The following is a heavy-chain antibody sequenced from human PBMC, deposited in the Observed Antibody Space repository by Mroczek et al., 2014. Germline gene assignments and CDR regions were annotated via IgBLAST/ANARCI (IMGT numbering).Heavy chain of an antibody. CDR1: GFTFSSYG. D-gene: IGHD3-3*01. CDR3: AKDDKKVLRFLEWLLYPEYYYYGMDS. V-gene: IGHV3-30*18. Sequence: QVQLVESGGGVVQPGRSLRLSCAASGFTFSSYGMHWVRQAPGKGLEWVAVISYDGSNKYYADSVKGRFTISRDNSKNTLYLQMNSLRAEDTAVYYCAKDDKKVLRFLEWLLYPEYYYYGMDSWGQGTTGHPSP. CDR2: ISYDGSNK. J-gene: IGHJ6*02.